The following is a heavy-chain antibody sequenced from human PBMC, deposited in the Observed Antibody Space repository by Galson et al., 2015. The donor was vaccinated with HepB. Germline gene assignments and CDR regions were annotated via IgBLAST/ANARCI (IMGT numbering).Heavy chain of an antibody. V-gene: IGHV3-53*01. Sequence: LRLSCAASGFTVSSNYMSWVRQAPGKGLEWVSVIYSGGSGGSTYYADSEKGRFTISRDNSKNTLYLQMNSLRAEDTAIYYCARKAGGGGYSTIDYWGQGTLVTVSS. J-gene: IGHJ4*02. CDR2: IYSGGSGGST. CDR1: GFTVSSNY. CDR3: ARKAGGGGYSTIDY. D-gene: IGHD3-16*01.